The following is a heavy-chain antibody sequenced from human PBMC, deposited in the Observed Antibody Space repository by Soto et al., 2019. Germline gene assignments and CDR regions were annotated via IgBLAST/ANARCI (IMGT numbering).Heavy chain of an antibody. D-gene: IGHD6-13*01. Sequence: SETLSLTCSVSGGSISSYYCSWIRQPAGKGLEWIGRIYSSGSTNYNPSLKSRVTMSVDTPTNQFSLKLNSVTAADTAVYYCARDGFGAAGLPYWGQGTLVTVSS. CDR2: IYSSGST. CDR1: GGSISSYY. V-gene: IGHV4-4*07. CDR3: ARDGFGAAGLPY. J-gene: IGHJ4*02.